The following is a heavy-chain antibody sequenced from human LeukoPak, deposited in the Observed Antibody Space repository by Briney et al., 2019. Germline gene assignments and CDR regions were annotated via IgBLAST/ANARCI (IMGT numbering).Heavy chain of an antibody. D-gene: IGHD1-26*01. CDR3: AKAARYSGNFDAFDI. CDR1: GFTFSSYS. J-gene: IGHJ3*02. CDR2: ISSNGGNT. V-gene: IGHV3-64*01. Sequence: GGSLRLSCAASGFTFSSYSMNWVRQAPGKGLEYVSAISSNGGNTYYANSVKGRFTISRDNSKNTLYLQMGSLRAEDMAVYYCAKAARYSGNFDAFDIWGQGTMVTVSS.